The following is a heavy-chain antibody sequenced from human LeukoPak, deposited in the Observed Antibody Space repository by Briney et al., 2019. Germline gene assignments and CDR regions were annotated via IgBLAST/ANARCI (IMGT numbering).Heavy chain of an antibody. CDR3: AKTVGALDY. J-gene: IGHJ4*02. V-gene: IGHV3-23*01. CDR1: GFTFSSYA. CDR2: IGASGGST. D-gene: IGHD1-26*01. Sequence: GGSLRLSCAASGFTFSSYAMSWVRQAPGKGLEWVSGIGASGGSTHYADSVKGRFTMSRDSSKNTVYLQMNSLRAEDTAVYYCAKTVGALDYWGQGTLVTVSS.